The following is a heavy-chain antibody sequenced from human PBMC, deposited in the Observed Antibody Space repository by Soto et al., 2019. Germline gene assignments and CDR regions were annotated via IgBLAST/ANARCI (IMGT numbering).Heavy chain of an antibody. CDR1: GFIFSSYR. Sequence: EVKLVESGGGLVKPGGSLRLSCAASGFIFSSYRMNWVRQAPGKGLEWISSISTNSRFIYYADSVEGRFTVSRDNSNNSLYLQMDNLRAKDTAEYYRASNQVIAYYYGLDGSGQGTMVTVSS. CDR2: ISTNSRFI. V-gene: IGHV3-21*01. J-gene: IGHJ6*02. D-gene: IGHD2-21*01. CDR3: ASNQVIAYYYGLDG.